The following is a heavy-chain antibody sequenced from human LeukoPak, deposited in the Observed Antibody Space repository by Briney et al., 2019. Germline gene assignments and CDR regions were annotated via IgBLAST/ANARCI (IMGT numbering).Heavy chain of an antibody. J-gene: IGHJ4*02. D-gene: IGHD3-22*01. CDR3: LREEMIVVMREPPA. Sequence: GGSLRLSCAASGFTFSNYWMSWVRQAPGKGLEWVANINQYGNDKYYVDSVKGRFTISRDNAKNSLYLQMNSLRAEDTSIYYCLREEMIVVMREPPARGQGTLVTVSS. CDR2: INQYGNDK. CDR1: GFTFSNYW. V-gene: IGHV3-7*01.